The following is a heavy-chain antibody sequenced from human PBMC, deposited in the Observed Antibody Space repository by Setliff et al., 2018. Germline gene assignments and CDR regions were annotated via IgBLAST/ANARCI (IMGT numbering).Heavy chain of an antibody. D-gene: IGHD6-19*01. J-gene: IGHJ4*02. V-gene: IGHV3-48*03. CDR3: TREGNSGGWGLDY. CDR1: GFTFRTYE. Sequence: PGGSLRLSCEASGFTFRTYEMIWVRQAPGKGLERVSKTHTDGITIYSDSVKGRFTISRDNAKNSLYLQMNSLRAEDTAVYYCTREGNSGGWGLDYWGQGTLVTVSS. CDR2: THTDGITI.